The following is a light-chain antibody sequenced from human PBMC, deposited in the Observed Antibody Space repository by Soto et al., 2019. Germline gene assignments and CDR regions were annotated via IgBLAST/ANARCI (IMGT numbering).Light chain of an antibody. CDR2: SSN. CDR1: SSNIGSNV. Sequence: QLVLTQPPSASGTPGQRVTISCSGSSSNIGSNVVNWYQQLPGTAPKLLIYSSNQRPSGVPDRISGSKSGTSASLAISGLQSEDEADYYCAAWDDSLNGVVFGGGTKLTVL. CDR3: AAWDDSLNGVV. J-gene: IGLJ2*01. V-gene: IGLV1-44*01.